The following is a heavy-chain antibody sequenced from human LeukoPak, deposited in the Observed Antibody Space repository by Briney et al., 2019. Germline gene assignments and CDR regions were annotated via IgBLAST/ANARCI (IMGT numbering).Heavy chain of an antibody. CDR2: MNPNSGNT. V-gene: IGHV1-8*01. J-gene: IGHJ5*02. Sequence: GASVKVSCKASGYAFTSYDINWVRQTTGQGLEGMGWMNPNSGNTNYAQKVQGRLTVTTDTSTSTAYMELRSLRSDDTAVYYCVRDHCSSINCPTPWFDPWGQGALVTVSS. CDR1: GYAFTSYD. CDR3: VRDHCSSINCPTPWFDP. D-gene: IGHD2-2*01.